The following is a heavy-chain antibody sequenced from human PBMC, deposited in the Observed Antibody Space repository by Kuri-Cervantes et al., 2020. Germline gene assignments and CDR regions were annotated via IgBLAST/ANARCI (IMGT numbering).Heavy chain of an antibody. V-gene: IGHV4-4*07. CDR3: ASVGRTAPDY. CDR2: IYTSGST. CDR1: GGSISSYY. Sequence: GSLRLSCTVSGGSISSYYWSWIRQPAGKGLEWIGRIYTSGSTNYNPSLKSRVTMSVDTSKNQFSLKLSSVTAADTAVYYCASVGRTAPDYWGQGTLVTVSS. J-gene: IGHJ4*02.